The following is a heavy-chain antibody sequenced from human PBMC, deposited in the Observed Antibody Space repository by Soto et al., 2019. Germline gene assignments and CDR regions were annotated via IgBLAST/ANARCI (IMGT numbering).Heavy chain of an antibody. CDR1: GYSFSTHA. Sequence: QVHLVQSGAEEKNPGASVKVSCKASGYSFSTHAMHWVRQAPGQGLEWVGWINSVNDHTIYSEKFQRXDTLTXXTSATTAYMELSSLTSEDTAIYYCARNILGGTTDYWGQGTLVTVSS. CDR2: INSVNDHT. D-gene: IGHD1-7*01. J-gene: IGHJ4*02. CDR3: ARNILGGTTDY. V-gene: IGHV1-3*05.